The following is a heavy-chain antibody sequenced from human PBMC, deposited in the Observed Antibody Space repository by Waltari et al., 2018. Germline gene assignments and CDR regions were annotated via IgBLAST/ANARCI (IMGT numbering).Heavy chain of an antibody. CDR1: GGSFSGYY. D-gene: IGHD3-10*01. J-gene: IGHJ4*02. CDR3: ARQHYGSGSYYNRLLRSRRGYFDY. CDR2: INHSGST. Sequence: QVQLQQWGAGLLKPSETLSLTCAVYGGSFSGYYWSWIRQPPRKGPEWIGEINHSGSTNYNPSLKSLVTISVDTPKNQFSLKLSSVTAADTAVYYCARQHYGSGSYYNRLLRSRRGYFDYWGQGTLVTVSS. V-gene: IGHV4-34*01.